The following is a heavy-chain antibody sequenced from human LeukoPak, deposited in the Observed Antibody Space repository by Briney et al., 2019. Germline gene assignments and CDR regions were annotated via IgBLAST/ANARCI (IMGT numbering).Heavy chain of an antibody. J-gene: IGHJ4*02. CDR2: IYHSGST. CDR3: ARVGSGYSYGFLDY. V-gene: IGHV4-38-2*02. D-gene: IGHD5-18*01. Sequence: PSETLSLTCTVSGSSISSGYYWGWIRQPPGKGLELIGSIYHSGSTYYNPSLKSRVTISVDTSKNQFSLKLSSVTAADTAVYYCARVGSGYSYGFLDYWGRGTLVTVSS. CDR1: GSSISSGYY.